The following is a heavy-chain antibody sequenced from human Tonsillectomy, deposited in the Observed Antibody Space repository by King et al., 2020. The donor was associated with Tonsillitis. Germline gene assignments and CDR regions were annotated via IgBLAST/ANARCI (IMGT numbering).Heavy chain of an antibody. Sequence: VQLVESGGGVVQPGRSLRLSCAASGFTFTKYAINWVRQAPGKGLEWVSIVSYDGSNKYYADSVKGRFTISRANSKNTIFLQMNSLRPEDTAVYYCARDRPPDQYPYSYYYFYHMDVWGKGTTVTVSS. CDR3: ARDRPPDQYPYSYYYFYHMDV. CDR1: GFTFTKYA. CDR2: VSYDGSNK. J-gene: IGHJ6*04. D-gene: IGHD2-15*01. V-gene: IGHV3-30*03.